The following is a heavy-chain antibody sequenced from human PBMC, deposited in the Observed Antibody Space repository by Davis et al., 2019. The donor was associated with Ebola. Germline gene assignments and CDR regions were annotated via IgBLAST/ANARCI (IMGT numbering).Heavy chain of an antibody. Sequence: SLKIPCAASGFTFSSYGMHWVRQAPGKGLEWVAVISYDGSNKYYADSVKGRFTISRDNSKNTLYLQMNSLRAEDTAVYYCAKSDRMDVWGQGTTVTVSS. CDR3: AKSDRMDV. CDR1: GFTFSSYG. CDR2: ISYDGSNK. J-gene: IGHJ6*02. V-gene: IGHV3-30*18.